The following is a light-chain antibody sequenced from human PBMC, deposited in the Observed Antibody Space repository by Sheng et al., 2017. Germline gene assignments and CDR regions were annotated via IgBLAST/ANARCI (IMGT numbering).Light chain of an antibody. CDR2: KAS. V-gene: IGKV1-5*03. CDR1: QSISSW. J-gene: IGKJ1*01. Sequence: DIQMTQSPSTLSASVGDTVTITCRASQSISSWLAWYQQKPGKAPNLLIYKASSLESGVPSRFSGSGSGTEFTLTITGLQPDDFATYYCQQYNGYPWTFGQGTKVEIK. CDR3: QQYNGYPWT.